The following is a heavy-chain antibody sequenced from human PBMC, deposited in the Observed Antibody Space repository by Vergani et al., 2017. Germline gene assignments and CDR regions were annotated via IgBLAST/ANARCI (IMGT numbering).Heavy chain of an antibody. Sequence: QVQLVESGGGVVQPGRSLRLSCAASGFTFSSYGMHWVRQAPGKGLEWVAVISYDESNKYYADSVKGRFTISRDNSKNTLYLQMNSLRVEDTAVYYCAKDGGVGWFGVFGLKTWGQGTLVTVSS. CDR2: ISYDESNK. CDR1: GFTFSSYG. V-gene: IGHV3-30*18. J-gene: IGHJ4*02. D-gene: IGHD3-10*01. CDR3: AKDGGVGWFGVFGLKT.